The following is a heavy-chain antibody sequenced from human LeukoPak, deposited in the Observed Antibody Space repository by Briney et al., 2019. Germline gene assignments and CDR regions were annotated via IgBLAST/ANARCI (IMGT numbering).Heavy chain of an antibody. CDR3: AKRSGYTTGWFFDF. Sequence: GGSLRLSCAASGFSLSSYAMSWVRQAPGKGLEWVSSISGGGDNTYYAESVKGRFTISRDNSKNTLFLQMNSLRAEDTAVFYCAKRSGYTTGWFFDFWGQGTLVTVSS. D-gene: IGHD6-19*01. CDR1: GFSLSSYA. V-gene: IGHV3-23*01. CDR2: ISGGGDNT. J-gene: IGHJ4*02.